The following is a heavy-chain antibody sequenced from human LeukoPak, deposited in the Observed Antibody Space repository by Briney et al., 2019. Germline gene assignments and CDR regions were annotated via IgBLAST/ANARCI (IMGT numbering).Heavy chain of an antibody. CDR2: IHSDGSTT. J-gene: IGHJ4*02. V-gene: IGHV3-74*01. Sequence: GGSLRLSCAASGVTFSSYWMHWGRQAAGHGLVSFSRIHSDGSTTNYANSVKGRFTIPRDNAKNTLYLQMHSLSAEDTGVYYCVWLLHPAGWGQGTMVSVS. D-gene: IGHD6-19*01. CDR3: VWLLHPAG. CDR1: GVTFSSYW.